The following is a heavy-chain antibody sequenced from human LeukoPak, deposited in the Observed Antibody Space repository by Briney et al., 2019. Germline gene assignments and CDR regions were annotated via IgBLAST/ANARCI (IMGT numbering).Heavy chain of an antibody. CDR3: ARFKPPVIFAGPGYFDY. D-gene: IGHD3-10*01. Sequence: SETLSLTCTVSGGSISSYYWSWIRQPAGKGLEWIGRIYTSGSTNYNPSLKRRVTISVDKSKNQFSLKLSSVTAADTAVYYCARFKPPVIFAGPGYFDYWGQGTLVTVSS. CDR2: IYTSGST. CDR1: GGSISSYY. J-gene: IGHJ4*02. V-gene: IGHV4-4*07.